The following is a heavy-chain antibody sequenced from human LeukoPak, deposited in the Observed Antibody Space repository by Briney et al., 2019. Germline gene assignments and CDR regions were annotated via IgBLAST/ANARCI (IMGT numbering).Heavy chain of an antibody. V-gene: IGHV4-39*01. CDR3: ASPLYSSSWYYFDY. J-gene: IGHJ4*02. CDR1: GGSISSSSYS. Sequence: SETLSLTCTVSGGSISSSSYSWGWIRQPPGKGLEWIGSIYYSGSTYYNPSLKSRVTISVDTSKNQFSLKLSSVTAADTAVYYCASPLYSSSWYYFDYWGQGTLVTVSS. D-gene: IGHD6-13*01. CDR2: IYYSGST.